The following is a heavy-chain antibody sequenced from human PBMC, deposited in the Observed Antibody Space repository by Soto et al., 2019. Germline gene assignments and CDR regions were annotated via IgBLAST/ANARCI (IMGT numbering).Heavy chain of an antibody. CDR1: GFNLSGST. D-gene: IGHD1-26*01. CDR2: IRSKPNNYAT. CDR3: TRPGYSSDDVDV. J-gene: IGHJ6*02. Sequence: EVQLVESGGGLVQPGGSLKLSCVASGFNLSGSTMYWVRQASGKGLEWVGRIRSKPNNYATAYAASVKGRFTISRDDSKNTAYLQMNGLKTEDTAVYYCTRPGYSSDDVDVWGQGTTVTVSS. V-gene: IGHV3-73*02.